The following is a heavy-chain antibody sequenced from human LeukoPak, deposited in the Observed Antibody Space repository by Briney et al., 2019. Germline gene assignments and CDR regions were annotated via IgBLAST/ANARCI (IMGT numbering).Heavy chain of an antibody. CDR1: GGPISSGSYY. D-gene: IGHD3-3*01. CDR2: IYTSGST. Sequence: PSQTLSLTCTVSGGPISSGSYYWSWIRQPAGKGLEWIGRIYTSGSTNYNPSLKSRVTVSVDTSKNQFSLKLSSVTAADTAVYYCASEKNRGVGVFWGQGTMVTVSS. J-gene: IGHJ3*01. V-gene: IGHV4-61*02. CDR3: ASEKNRGVGVF.